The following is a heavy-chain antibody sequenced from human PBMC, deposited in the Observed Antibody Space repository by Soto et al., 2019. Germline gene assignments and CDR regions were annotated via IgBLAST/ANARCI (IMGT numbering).Heavy chain of an antibody. D-gene: IGHD5-12*01. Sequence: SGKVSCKAVEGTFSSYAISWVRQAPGQGLEWMGRIIPILGIANYAQKFQGRVTITADKSTSTAYMELSSLRSEDTAVYYCARDVGGYSYYVQEDYWGQGTLVTVSS. CDR1: EGTFSSYA. V-gene: IGHV1-69*04. CDR2: IIPILGIA. J-gene: IGHJ4*02. CDR3: ARDVGGYSYYVQEDY.